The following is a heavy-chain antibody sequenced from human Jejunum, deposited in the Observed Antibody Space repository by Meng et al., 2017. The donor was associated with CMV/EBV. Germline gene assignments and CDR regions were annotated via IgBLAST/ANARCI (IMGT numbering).Heavy chain of an antibody. CDR3: ARGYPMTVFDY. CDR2: IHLSRSA. D-gene: IGHD2-21*02. CDR1: GGSVSGSC. Sequence: LTCAVCGGSVSGSCWGWIRQPPGKGLEWIGEIHLSRSANYNPSLKSRVTISLDTSKNHFSLNLTSVTAADTAVYYCARGYPMTVFDYWGQGTLVTVSS. J-gene: IGHJ4*02. V-gene: IGHV4-34*01.